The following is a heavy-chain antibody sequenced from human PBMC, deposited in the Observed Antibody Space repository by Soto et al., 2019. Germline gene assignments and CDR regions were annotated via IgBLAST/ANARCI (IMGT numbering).Heavy chain of an antibody. CDR1: GGSFSGYY. D-gene: IGHD2-15*01. Sequence: SETLSLTCAVYGGSFSGYYWSWIRQPPGKGLEWIGEINHSGSTNYNPSLKSRVTISVDTSKNQFSLKLSSVTAADTAVYYCARGRDSVVVRNAGVRRYNWFDPWGQGTLVTVSS. CDR3: ARGRDSVVVRNAGVRRYNWFDP. J-gene: IGHJ5*02. V-gene: IGHV4-34*01. CDR2: INHSGST.